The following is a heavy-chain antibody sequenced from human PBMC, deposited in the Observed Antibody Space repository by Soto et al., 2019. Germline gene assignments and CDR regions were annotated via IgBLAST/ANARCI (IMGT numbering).Heavy chain of an antibody. J-gene: IGHJ2*01. V-gene: IGHV3-53*04. CDR3: ARGYCSGGSCYAHWYFDL. D-gene: IGHD2-15*01. CDR1: GFTVSSNY. CDR2: IYSGGST. Sequence: EVQLVESGGGLVQPGGSLRLSCAASGFTVSSNYMSWVRQAPGKGLEWVSVIYSGGSTYYADSVKGRFTISRHNSKSPLYLQMNSLRAEDTAVYYCARGYCSGGSCYAHWYFDLWGRGTLVTVSS.